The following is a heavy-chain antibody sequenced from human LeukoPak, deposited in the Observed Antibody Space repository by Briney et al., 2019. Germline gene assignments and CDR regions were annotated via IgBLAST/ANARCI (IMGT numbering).Heavy chain of an antibody. D-gene: IGHD5-18*01. CDR1: GFTFSTYA. V-gene: IGHV3-7*01. CDR3: ARDLGRVDTAMR. J-gene: IGHJ4*02. CDR2: IKQDGSEK. Sequence: GGSLRLSCAASGFTFSTYAMSWVRQAPGKGLEWVANIKQDGSEKYYADSVKGRFTISRDNAKNSLYLQMNSLRAEDTAVYYCARDLGRVDTAMRWGQGTLVTVSS.